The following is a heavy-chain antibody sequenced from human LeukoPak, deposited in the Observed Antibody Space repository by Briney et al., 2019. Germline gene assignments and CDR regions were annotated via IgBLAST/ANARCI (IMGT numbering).Heavy chain of an antibody. CDR3: AKDYGGYLFDY. CDR2: ITDSGIGT. J-gene: IGHJ4*02. Sequence: PGGSLRLSCAASGFTFSSYAMSWVRQAPGKGLEWVSAITDSGIGTHYADSVVGRFTISRDNSKNTLYLQMNSLRAEDTAVYYCAKDYGGYLFDYWGQGTLVTVSS. V-gene: IGHV3-23*01. D-gene: IGHD4-23*01. CDR1: GFTFSSYA.